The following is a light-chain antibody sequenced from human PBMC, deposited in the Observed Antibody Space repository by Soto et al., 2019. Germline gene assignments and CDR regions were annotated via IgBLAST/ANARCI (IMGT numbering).Light chain of an antibody. CDR3: QQQHSYPLT. CDR2: AAS. Sequence: DIQMTQSPSSLSASVGDRVTITCRASQDISNYLAWFQQKPGKAPKSLIYAASGLQSGVPSRFSGSGYGTDFTLTISGLQPEDIATYYCQQQHSYPLTFGGGTNVEIK. J-gene: IGKJ4*01. CDR1: QDISNY. V-gene: IGKV1-16*01.